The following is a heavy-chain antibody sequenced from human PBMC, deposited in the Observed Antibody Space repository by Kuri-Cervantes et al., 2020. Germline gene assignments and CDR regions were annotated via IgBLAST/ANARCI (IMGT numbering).Heavy chain of an antibody. CDR3: AKGYGWGLSPGDY. J-gene: IGHJ4*02. Sequence: ASVKVSCKVSGYTLTELSMHWVRQAPGKGLEWMGGFDPEDGETIYAQKFQGRVTMTEDTSTDTAYMELSSLRAEDTALYYCAKGYGWGLSPGDYWGQGTLVTVSS. CDR2: FDPEDGET. CDR1: GYTLTELS. D-gene: IGHD1-26*01. V-gene: IGHV1-24*01.